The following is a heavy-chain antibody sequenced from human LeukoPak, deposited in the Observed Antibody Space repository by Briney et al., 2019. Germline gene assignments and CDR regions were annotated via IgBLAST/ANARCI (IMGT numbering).Heavy chain of an antibody. D-gene: IGHD5-24*01. CDR1: GYTFTSYG. V-gene: IGHV1-18*01. CDR2: ISAYNGNT. J-gene: IGHJ5*02. Sequence: GASVKVSCKASGYTFTSYGISWVRQAPGQGLEWVGWISAYNGNTNYAQKLQGRVTMTTDTSTSTAYMELRSLKSDDTAVYYCARAGVGDGYNYGWFDPWGQGTLVTVSS. CDR3: ARAGVGDGYNYGWFDP.